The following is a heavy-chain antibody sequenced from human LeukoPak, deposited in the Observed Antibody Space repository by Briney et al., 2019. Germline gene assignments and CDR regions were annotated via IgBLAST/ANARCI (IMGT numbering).Heavy chain of an antibody. D-gene: IGHD6-19*01. CDR2: IIPIFGTA. CDR3: VTTPGYSSGWYAFDI. CDR1: GGTFSSYA. Sequence: AASVTVSCTASGGTFSSYAISWVRQAPGQGLEWMGGIIPIFGTANYAQEFQGRVTITADESTSTAYMELSSLRSEDTAVYYCVTTPGYSSGWYAFDIWGQGTMVTVSS. V-gene: IGHV1-69*13. J-gene: IGHJ3*02.